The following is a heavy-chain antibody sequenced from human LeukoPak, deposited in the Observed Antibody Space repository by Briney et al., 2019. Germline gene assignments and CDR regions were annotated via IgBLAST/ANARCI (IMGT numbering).Heavy chain of an antibody. CDR3: ANSENMVRGVILGF. CDR1: GYIFTSYY. CDR2: INPSGGST. J-gene: IGHJ4*02. Sequence: ASVNLSCKAAGYIFTSYYMHWGRQAPGQGLEGLGIINPSGGSTIYAHTLNGRVIMTRDTSTNTIYMKLSSLRSEDTAVYYCANSENMVRGVILGFWGQGTLVTVSS. D-gene: IGHD3-10*01. V-gene: IGHV1-46*04.